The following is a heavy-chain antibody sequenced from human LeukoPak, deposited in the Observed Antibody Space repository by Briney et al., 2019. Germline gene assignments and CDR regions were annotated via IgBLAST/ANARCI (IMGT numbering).Heavy chain of an antibody. J-gene: IGHJ4*02. CDR3: ARGQTTVTN. CDR2: IKQDGSEK. V-gene: IGHV3-7*03. Sequence: GGSLRLSCAASRFTFSSYWMSWVRQAPGKGLEWVANIKQDGSEKYYVDSVKGRFTISRDNAKNSLYLQMNSLRAEDTAVCFRARGQTTVTNWGQGTRVTVSS. D-gene: IGHD4-17*01. CDR1: RFTFSSYW.